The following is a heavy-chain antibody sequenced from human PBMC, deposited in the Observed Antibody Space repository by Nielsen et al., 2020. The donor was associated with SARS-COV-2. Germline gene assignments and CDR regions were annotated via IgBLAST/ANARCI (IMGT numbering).Heavy chain of an antibody. D-gene: IGHD6-19*01. J-gene: IGHJ2*01. CDR1: GFTFSDYY. V-gene: IGHV3-11*05. Sequence: GGSLRLSCAGSGFTFSDYYMSWIRQAPGKGLEWVAQMSGSSSYIHYADSAKGRYTISKDSAKNSLYLQMNSLRAEDTAVYYCARVAGTPPVSYSYFDLWGRGTLVTVSS. CDR3: ARVAGTPPVSYSYFDL. CDR2: MSGSSSYI.